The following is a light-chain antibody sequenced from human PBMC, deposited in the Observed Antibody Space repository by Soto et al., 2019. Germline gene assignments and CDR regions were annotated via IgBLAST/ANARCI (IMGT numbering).Light chain of an antibody. V-gene: IGLV2-14*01. J-gene: IGLJ1*01. CDR3: SSYTSSSTLYV. Sequence: QSALTKPASLSGSPGQGITISCTGTSSDVGGYNYVSWYQQHPGKAPKLMIYDVSNRPSGVSNRFSGSKSGNTASLTISGLQAEDEADYYCSSYTSSSTLYVFGTGTKVTVL. CDR1: SSDVGGYNY. CDR2: DVS.